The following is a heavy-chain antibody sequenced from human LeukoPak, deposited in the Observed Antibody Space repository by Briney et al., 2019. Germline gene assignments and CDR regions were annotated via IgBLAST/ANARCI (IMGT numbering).Heavy chain of an antibody. CDR1: GGSISSHY. CDR2: IYYSGST. V-gene: IGHV4-59*11. Sequence: SETLSLTCTVSGGSISSHYWSWIRQPPGKGLEWIGYIYYSGSTNYNPSLKSRVTISVDTSKNQFSLKLSPVTAADTAVYYRARGYSSLSLMLDYWGQGTLVTVSS. J-gene: IGHJ4*02. CDR3: ARGYSSLSLMLDY. D-gene: IGHD6-6*01.